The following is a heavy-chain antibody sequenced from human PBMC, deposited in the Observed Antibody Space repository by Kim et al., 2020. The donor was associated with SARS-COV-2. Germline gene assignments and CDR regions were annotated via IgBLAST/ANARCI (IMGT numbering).Heavy chain of an antibody. CDR2: IIPIFGTA. CDR1: GGTFSSYA. Sequence: SVKVSCKASGGTFSSYAISWVRQAPGQGLEWMGGIIPIFGTANYAQKFPGRVTITADESTSTAYMELSSLRSEDTAVYYCARGAERYQLLSTWFDPWGQGTLVTVSS. CDR3: ARGAERYQLLSTWFDP. D-gene: IGHD2-2*01. V-gene: IGHV1-69*13. J-gene: IGHJ5*02.